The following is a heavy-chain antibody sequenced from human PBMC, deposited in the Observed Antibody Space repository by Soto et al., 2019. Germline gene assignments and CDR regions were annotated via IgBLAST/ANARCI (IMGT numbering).Heavy chain of an antibody. J-gene: IGHJ5*02. CDR3: ARRGLHANWFDP. Sequence: SVKVSCKASGGTFSSYAISWVRQAPGQGLEWMGGIIPIFGTANYAQKFQGRVTITADESTSTAYMELSSLRSEDTAVYYCARRGLHANWFDPWGQGTLVTVSS. V-gene: IGHV1-69*13. CDR2: IIPIFGTA. D-gene: IGHD4-4*01. CDR1: GGTFSSYA.